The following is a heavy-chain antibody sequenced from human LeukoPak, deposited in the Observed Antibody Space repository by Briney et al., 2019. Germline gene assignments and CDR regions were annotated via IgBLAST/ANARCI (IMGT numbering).Heavy chain of an antibody. CDR1: GYTFTGYY. J-gene: IGHJ3*02. V-gene: IGHV1-2*02. D-gene: IGHD6-13*01. CDR3: AREGIAAAGDHDAFDI. Sequence: GASVKVSCKASGYTFTGYYMHWVRQAPGQGLEWMGWINPNSGGTNYAQKFQGRVTMTRDTSISTAYMGLSRLRSDDTAVYYCAREGIAAAGDHDAFDIWGQGTMVTVSS. CDR2: INPNSGGT.